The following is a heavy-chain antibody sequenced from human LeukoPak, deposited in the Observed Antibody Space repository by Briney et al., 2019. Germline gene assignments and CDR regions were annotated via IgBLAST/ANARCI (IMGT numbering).Heavy chain of an antibody. V-gene: IGHV3-21*01. J-gene: IGHJ4*02. D-gene: IGHD1-26*01. CDR3: ATKRLSGSYLFDY. Sequence: GGSLKLSCAASGVTFITYSMNWVRQAPGKGLEWVSSISSSSSFIFYADSVKGRFTISRDNAKNSLYLQMNSLRAEDTAVYYCATKRLSGSYLFDYWGQGTLVTVSS. CDR2: ISSSSSFI. CDR1: GVTFITYS.